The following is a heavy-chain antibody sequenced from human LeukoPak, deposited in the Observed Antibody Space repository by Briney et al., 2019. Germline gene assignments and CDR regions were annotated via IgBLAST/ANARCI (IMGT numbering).Heavy chain of an antibody. D-gene: IGHD6-6*01. CDR1: GGSLSGYY. CDR3: ARAKIAARPYFDY. J-gene: IGHJ4*02. Sequence: PSETLSLTCAVYGGSLSGYYWSWIRQPPGKGLEWIGYIYYSGSTNYNPSLKSRVTISVDTSKNQFSLKLSSVTAADTAVYYCARAKIAARPYFDYWGQGTLVTVSS. V-gene: IGHV4-59*01. CDR2: IYYSGST.